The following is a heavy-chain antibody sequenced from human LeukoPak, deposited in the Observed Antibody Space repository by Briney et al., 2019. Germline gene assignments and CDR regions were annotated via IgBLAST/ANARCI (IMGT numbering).Heavy chain of an antibody. V-gene: IGHV3-30*18. CDR3: EKDHLYCSDGSCYSYYYGMDV. D-gene: IGHD2-15*01. CDR1: GFTFSSYG. CDR2: ISYEGSNK. J-gene: IGHJ6*04. Sequence: GRSRRLSCATAGFTFSSYGMHWVRQAPGKGLEWVGVISYEGSNKYYADSVKGRFTISRDNSKNTLYLQMNSLRAEDTAVYYCEKDHLYCSDGSCYSYYYGMDVWGKGTTVTVSS.